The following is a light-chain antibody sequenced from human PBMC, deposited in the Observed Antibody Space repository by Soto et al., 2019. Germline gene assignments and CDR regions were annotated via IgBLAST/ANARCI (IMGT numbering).Light chain of an antibody. Sequence: DIQMTQSPSSLSASVGDRVTITCRASQVISNFLAWYQQKPGKVPKLLIRAASTLQSGFPSRFSGSGSGTDFALTISSLQPEDVATYYCQKYDSAPWTFGQGTKVEIK. CDR1: QVISNF. CDR3: QKYDSAPWT. CDR2: AAS. J-gene: IGKJ1*01. V-gene: IGKV1-27*01.